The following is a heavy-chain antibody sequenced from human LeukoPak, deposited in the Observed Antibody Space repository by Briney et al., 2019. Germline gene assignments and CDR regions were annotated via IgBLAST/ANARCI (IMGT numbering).Heavy chain of an antibody. Sequence: SETLSLTCTFSGGSISSSSYYWGWIRRPPGKGLEWSGSIYYSGSTYYNPSLKSRVTISVDTYKNQFSLKLSSVTAADTAVYYCASRGLELRSWFDPWGQGTLVTVSS. V-gene: IGHV4-39*01. D-gene: IGHD1-7*01. CDR3: ASRGLELRSWFDP. J-gene: IGHJ5*02. CDR1: GGSISSSSYY. CDR2: IYYSGST.